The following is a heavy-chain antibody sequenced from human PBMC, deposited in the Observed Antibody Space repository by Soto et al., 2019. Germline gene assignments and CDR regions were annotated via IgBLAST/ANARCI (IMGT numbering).Heavy chain of an antibody. CDR1: GFTFSSYE. J-gene: IGHJ4*02. D-gene: IGHD5-12*01. CDR3: ARDGEDGYLNAH. Sequence: EVQLVESGGGLVQPGGSLRLSCAASGFTFSSYEMNWVRQAPGKGLEWVSYISSSGSTIYYADSVKGRFTISRDNAKNSLYLQMNSLRAEDTAVYYCARDGEDGYLNAHWGQGTLVTVSS. CDR2: ISSSGSTI. V-gene: IGHV3-48*03.